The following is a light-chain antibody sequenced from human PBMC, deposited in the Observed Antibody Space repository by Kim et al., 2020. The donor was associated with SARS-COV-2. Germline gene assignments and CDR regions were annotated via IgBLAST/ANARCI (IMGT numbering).Light chain of an antibody. J-gene: IGKJ5*01. CDR1: QSVSSN. CDR3: QQYNNWPPIT. Sequence: SPGERATLSCRASQSVSSNLAWYQQKPGQAPRLLIYGASTRATGIPARFSGSGSGTEFTLTISSLQSEDLAVYYCQQYNNWPPITFGQGTRLEIK. CDR2: GAS. V-gene: IGKV3-15*01.